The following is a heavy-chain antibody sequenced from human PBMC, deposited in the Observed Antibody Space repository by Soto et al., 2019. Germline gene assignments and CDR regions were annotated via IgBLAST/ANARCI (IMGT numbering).Heavy chain of an antibody. J-gene: IGHJ4*02. V-gene: IGHV4-30-4*01. CDR2: IYYSGST. CDR1: GGSISSGDYY. Sequence: SETLSLTCTVSGGSISSGDYYWSWIRQPPGKGLEWIGYIYYSGSTYYNPSLNSRVTISVDTSKNQFSLKLSSVTAADTAVYYCARAEYKGYDFWSGPTGFDYWGQGTLVTVSS. CDR3: ARAEYKGYDFWSGPTGFDY. D-gene: IGHD3-3*01.